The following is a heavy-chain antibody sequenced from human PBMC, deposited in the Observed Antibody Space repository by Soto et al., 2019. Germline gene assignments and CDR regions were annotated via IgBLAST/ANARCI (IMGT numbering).Heavy chain of an antibody. CDR3: ARAIKRWEAPYYFDY. D-gene: IGHD1-26*01. CDR1: GSTFNNFA. Sequence: QVVLLQSGSEVKEPGSSVRVSCQISGSTFNNFAFSWVRQAPGHGPEWMGGIVVTSNTVDYSQRFQDRVTITADTSTNTLYMELGSLTFEDTAVYYCARAIKRWEAPYYFDYWDQGTLVSVSS. V-gene: IGHV1-69*06. CDR2: IVVTSNTV. J-gene: IGHJ4*02.